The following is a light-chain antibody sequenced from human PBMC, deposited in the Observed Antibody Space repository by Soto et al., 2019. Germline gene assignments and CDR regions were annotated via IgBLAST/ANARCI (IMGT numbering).Light chain of an antibody. CDR3: QQRSNWPRT. Sequence: EIVLTQSPATLSLSPGERATLYCRASQSVSSYLAWYQQKPGQAPRLLIYDASNRAAGIPARFSGSGSGTDFTLTISSLEPEDFAVYYCQQRSNWPRTLGQGTKVDI. V-gene: IGKV3-11*01. CDR2: DAS. J-gene: IGKJ1*01. CDR1: QSVSSY.